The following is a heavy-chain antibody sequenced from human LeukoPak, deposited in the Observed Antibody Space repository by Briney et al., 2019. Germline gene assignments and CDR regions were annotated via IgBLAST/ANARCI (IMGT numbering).Heavy chain of an antibody. CDR2: MNPNTGNT. Sequence: ASVKVSCKASGGTFSSYAISWVRQAPGQGLEWMAWMNPNTGNTGFAQKFQGRVTVSRNTDIATAYMELNSLRSEDTAVYYCARFGGREAKDDRLDFWGQGTLVTVSS. V-gene: IGHV1-8*03. CDR3: ARFGGREAKDDRLDF. D-gene: IGHD3-16*01. J-gene: IGHJ4*02. CDR1: GGTFSSYA.